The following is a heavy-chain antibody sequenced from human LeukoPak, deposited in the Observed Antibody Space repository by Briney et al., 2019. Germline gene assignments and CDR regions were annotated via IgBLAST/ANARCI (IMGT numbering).Heavy chain of an antibody. CDR3: ARYSSSWYKGGRYFDY. CDR1: GGSISSGGYY. Sequence: PSATLSLTCTVSGGSISSGGYYWSWIRQPPGKGLAWIGYIYHSGSTYYNPSLKSRVTISVDRSKNQFSLKLSSVTAADTAVYYCARYSSSWYKGGRYFDYWGQGTLVTVSS. D-gene: IGHD6-13*01. CDR2: IYHSGST. V-gene: IGHV4-30-2*01. J-gene: IGHJ4*02.